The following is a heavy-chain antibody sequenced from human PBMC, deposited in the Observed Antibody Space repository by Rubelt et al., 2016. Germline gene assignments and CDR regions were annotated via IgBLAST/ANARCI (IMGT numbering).Heavy chain of an antibody. J-gene: IGHJ4*02. CDR3: ARDLPPFRRYNWNFPLDY. D-gene: IGHD1-7*01. Sequence: QVQLVQSGAEVKKPGASVKVSCKASGYTFTSYGISWVRQAPGQGLEWMGWISAYNGNTNYAQKSQGRVTMTTDTSTSTADMGLRSLRSDDTAVYYCARDLPPFRRYNWNFPLDYWGQGTLVTVSS. CDR1: GYTFTSYG. CDR2: ISAYNGNT. V-gene: IGHV1-18*01.